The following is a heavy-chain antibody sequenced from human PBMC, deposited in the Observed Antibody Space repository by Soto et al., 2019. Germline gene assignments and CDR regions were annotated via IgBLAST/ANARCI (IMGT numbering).Heavy chain of an antibody. CDR3: AATACYEFGSGPYKPYCLGV. CDR1: GFTFSNYG. CDR2: ISDDGGSN. J-gene: IGHJ4*02. V-gene: IGHV3-30*03. Sequence: GGSLRLSCAASGFTFSNYGMPWVRQAPGKGLEWVAGISDDGGSNYYAHSVKGRFTISRDNSKDTLYIQMNSLRAEDPAVYYCAATACYEFGSGPYKPYCLGVWDQGTMVTVSS. D-gene: IGHD3-3*01.